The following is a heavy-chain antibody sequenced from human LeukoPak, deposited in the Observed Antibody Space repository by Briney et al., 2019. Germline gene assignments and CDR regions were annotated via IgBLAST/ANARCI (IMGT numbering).Heavy chain of an antibody. CDR2: IYHTGST. D-gene: IGHD6-13*01. J-gene: IGHJ4*02. CDR3: ARGVYIAAAQYGY. V-gene: IGHV4-59*01. Sequence: SETLSLTCTVSGGSLKSYYWNWIRQPPGERLEWIGYIYHTGSTNYNPSLKSRMTISLDTSQNHFSLKLTSVTAADTAIYYCARGVYIAAAQYGYWGQGTLVTVSS. CDR1: GGSLKSYY.